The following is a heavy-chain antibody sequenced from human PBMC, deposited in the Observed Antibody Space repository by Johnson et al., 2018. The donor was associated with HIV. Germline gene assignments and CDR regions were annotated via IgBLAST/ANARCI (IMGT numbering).Heavy chain of an antibody. J-gene: IGHJ3*02. Sequence: QVQLVESGGGLIQPGGSLRLSCAASGFTFSSYGMHWVRQAPGKGLEWVAVISYDGRNKYYADSVKGRFTISRDNSKNTLYLQMNSLRPEDTAVYYCARSPASRVGDSFAFDIWGQGTMVTVSS. D-gene: IGHD2-21*02. CDR3: ARSPASRVGDSFAFDI. V-gene: IGHV3-30*03. CDR1: GFTFSSYG. CDR2: ISYDGRNK.